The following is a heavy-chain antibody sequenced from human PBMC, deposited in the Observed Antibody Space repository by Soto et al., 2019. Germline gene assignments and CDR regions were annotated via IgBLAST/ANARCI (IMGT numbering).Heavy chain of an antibody. J-gene: IGHJ4*02. Sequence: LRLSCAASGFTFSNAWMSWVRQAPGKGLEWVGRIKSKTDGGTTDYAAPVKGRFTISRDDSKNTLYLQMNSLKTEDTAVYCCTTGVAYCGGDCAPDYWGQGTLVTVS. V-gene: IGHV3-15*01. CDR2: IKSKTDGGTT. CDR1: GFTFSNAW. CDR3: TTGVAYCGGDCAPDY. D-gene: IGHD2-21*02.